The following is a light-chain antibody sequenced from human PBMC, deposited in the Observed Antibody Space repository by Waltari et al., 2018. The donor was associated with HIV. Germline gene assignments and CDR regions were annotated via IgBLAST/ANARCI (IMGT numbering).Light chain of an antibody. CDR2: GNS. CDR1: SSNIGALYD. Sequence: QSVLTQPPSVSGAPGQRVTISCTGSSSNIGALYDVNWYQQLPGTAPKLLIYGNSNRPSGVPYRFSGSKSGTSASLAITGLQAEDEADYYCQSYDNSLGGSVVFGGGTKLTVL. V-gene: IGLV1-40*01. J-gene: IGLJ2*01. CDR3: QSYDNSLGGSVV.